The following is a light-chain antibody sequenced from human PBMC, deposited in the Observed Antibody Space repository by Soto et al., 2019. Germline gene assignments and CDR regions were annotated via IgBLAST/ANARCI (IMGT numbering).Light chain of an antibody. J-gene: IGLJ1*01. CDR3: AACDDSLKAYV. V-gene: IGLV1-44*01. CDR2: TNN. CDR1: SSNIGTNS. Sequence: QSVLTQPPSASGTPGLGVTISCSGSSSNIGTNSVDWYQQVPGAAPDLLIHTNNQRPSGVTDRFSASKSGASASLAIRGLQSQDEADYYCAACDDSLKAYVFGTGTKVTVL.